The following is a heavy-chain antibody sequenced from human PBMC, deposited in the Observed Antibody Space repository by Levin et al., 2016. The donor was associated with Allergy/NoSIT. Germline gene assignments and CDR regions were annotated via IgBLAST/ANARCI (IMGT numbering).Heavy chain of an antibody. Sequence: VRQAPGKGLEWVGRIKSKTDGGTTDYAAPVKGRFTISRDDSKNTLYLQMNSLKTEDTAVYYCTTDPVVPAATGSAFDIWGQGTMVTVSS. D-gene: IGHD2-2*01. CDR3: TTDPVVPAATGSAFDI. V-gene: IGHV3-15*01. J-gene: IGHJ3*02. CDR2: IKSKTDGGTT.